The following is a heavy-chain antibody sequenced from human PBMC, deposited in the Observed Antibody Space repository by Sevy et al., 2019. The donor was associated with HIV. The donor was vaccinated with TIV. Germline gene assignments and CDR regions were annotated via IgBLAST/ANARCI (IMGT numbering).Heavy chain of an antibody. D-gene: IGHD1-26*01. V-gene: IGHV4-59*08. CDR2: IYYSGHI. CDR1: GVSITSLY. J-gene: IGHJ4*02. CDR3: AGENAWGRGYS. Sequence: SETLCLTCTVSGVSITSLYWNLIRQPPGKGLEWIANIYYSGHINYNPSLKSRVTLSLDTSKNQFSLRLSSVTAADTAMYYCAGENAWGRGYSWGQGTLVTVSS.